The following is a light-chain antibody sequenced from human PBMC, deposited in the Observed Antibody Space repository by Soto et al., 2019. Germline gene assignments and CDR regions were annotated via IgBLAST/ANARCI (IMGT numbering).Light chain of an antibody. CDR1: QSVSSSY. J-gene: IGKJ1*01. V-gene: IGKV3-20*01. CDR2: GAS. CDR3: QQYGSSRWT. Sequence: EIVLTQSPGTLSLSPGERATLSCRASQSVSSSYSAWYQQKPGQAPRLLIYGASSRATGIPDRFSGSGSGTDFTLPISRLEPEDFAVYYCQQYGSSRWTFGQGTKVEI.